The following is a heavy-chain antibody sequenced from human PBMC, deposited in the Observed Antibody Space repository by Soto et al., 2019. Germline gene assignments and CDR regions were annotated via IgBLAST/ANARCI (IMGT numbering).Heavy chain of an antibody. J-gene: IGHJ5*02. Sequence: GASVKVSCKVSGYTLTELSMHWVRQAPGKGLEWMGGSDPEDGETIYAQKFQGRVTMTEDTSTDTAYMELSSLRSEDTAVYYCATVISSGWYITNWFDPWGQGTLVTVSS. CDR2: SDPEDGET. D-gene: IGHD6-19*01. V-gene: IGHV1-24*01. CDR3: ATVISSGWYITNWFDP. CDR1: GYTLTELS.